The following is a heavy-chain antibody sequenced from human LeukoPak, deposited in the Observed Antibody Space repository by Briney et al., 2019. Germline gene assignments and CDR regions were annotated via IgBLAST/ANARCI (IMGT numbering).Heavy chain of an antibody. J-gene: IGHJ4*02. V-gene: IGHV4-34*01. CDR2: INHNGST. CDR3: ARGLEGSFPSTLIDY. CDR1: GGSFSGYY. Sequence: SETLSLTCAVYGGSFSGYYWSWIRQPPGKGLEWIGEINHNGSTNYNPSLKSRVTISVDTSKNQFSLKLSSVTAADTAVYYCARGLEGSFPSTLIDYWGQGTPVTVSS. D-gene: IGHD3-10*01.